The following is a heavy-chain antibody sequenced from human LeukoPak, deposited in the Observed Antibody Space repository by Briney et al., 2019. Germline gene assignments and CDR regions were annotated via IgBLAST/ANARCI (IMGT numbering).Heavy chain of an antibody. CDR3: AKAGVRYYDSSGLHAFDI. CDR2: IYYSGST. D-gene: IGHD3-22*01. V-gene: IGHV4-39*01. J-gene: IGHJ3*02. CDR1: GGSISSTSYF. Sequence: SETLSLTCTVSGGSISSTSYFWGWIRQPPGKGLEWIGTIYYSGSTYYNPSLKSRVTMSVDTSRNQFSLKLSSVNAADTAVYYCAKAGVRYYDSSGLHAFDIWGQGQWSPSLQ.